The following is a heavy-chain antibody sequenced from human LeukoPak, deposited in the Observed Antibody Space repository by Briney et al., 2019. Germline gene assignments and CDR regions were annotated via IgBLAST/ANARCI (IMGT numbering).Heavy chain of an antibody. CDR2: ISGSGAST. J-gene: IGHJ6*02. CDR1: GFTFSSNA. Sequence: PGGSLRLSCAASGFTFSSNAMSCVRQAPGKGLKWVSAISGSGASTYYADSVKGRFTISRANSKNTLYLQMNSLRAEETAVYCCAKVPQRYHYYGMDVWGQGTTVTV. V-gene: IGHV3-23*01. D-gene: IGHD2-2*01. CDR3: AKVPQRYHYYGMDV.